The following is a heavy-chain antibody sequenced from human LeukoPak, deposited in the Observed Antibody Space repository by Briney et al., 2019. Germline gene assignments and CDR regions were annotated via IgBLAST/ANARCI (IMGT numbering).Heavy chain of an antibody. CDR2: IYYSGST. CDR3: ARCRSGYYYDSSGYSHFDY. Sequence: SETLSLTCTVSGGSISNSGYYWGWIRQPPGKGLEWIGSIYYSGSTYYNPSLNSRVTISVDTSTNQLSLKLSSVTAADTAVYYCARCRSGYYYDSSGYSHFDYWGEGTLVTVSS. CDR1: GGSISNSGYY. V-gene: IGHV4-39*01. D-gene: IGHD3-22*01. J-gene: IGHJ4*02.